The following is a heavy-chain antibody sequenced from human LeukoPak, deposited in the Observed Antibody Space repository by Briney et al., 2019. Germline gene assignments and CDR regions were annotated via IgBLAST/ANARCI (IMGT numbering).Heavy chain of an antibody. CDR3: ARWQHGPRYFDY. J-gene: IGHJ4*02. V-gene: IGHV6-1*01. CDR2: TYYLSKWYN. D-gene: IGHD5-24*01. CDR1: GDSVSTNSAA. Sequence: SQTLSLTCAISGDSVSTNSAAWNWMRQSPSRGLEWLGRTYYLSKWYNEYATSVKSRITINPDTSRNHFSLQLNSVSPEDTAVYYCARWQHGPRYFDYWGQGTLVTVSS.